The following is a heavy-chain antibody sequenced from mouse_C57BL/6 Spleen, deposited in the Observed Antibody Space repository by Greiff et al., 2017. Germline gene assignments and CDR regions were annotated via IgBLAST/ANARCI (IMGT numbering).Heavy chain of an antibody. CDR1: GYTFTSYW. D-gene: IGHD2-3*01. J-gene: IGHJ2*01. CDR2: IDPSDSYT. CDR3: ARGDGYYADY. Sequence: QVQLQQPGAELVMPGASVKLSCKASGYTFTSYWMHWVKQRPGQGLEWIGEIDPSDSYTNYNQKFKGKSTLTVEKSSSTAYMQLSSLTSEDSAVYYCARGDGYYADYWGQGTTLTVSS. V-gene: IGHV1-69*01.